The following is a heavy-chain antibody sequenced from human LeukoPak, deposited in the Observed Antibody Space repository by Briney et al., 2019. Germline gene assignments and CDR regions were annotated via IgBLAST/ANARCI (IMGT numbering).Heavy chain of an antibody. CDR3: ARDRPSLALAFSS. V-gene: IGHV4-59*12. Sequence: SETLSLTCTVSGGSISNYFWSWIRRPPGKGLEWIAYIYYSGSTNYNPSLKSRVTISVDTSENQFSLKLSSVTAADTAVYYCARDRPSLALAFSSWGQGTLVTVSS. CDR2: IYYSGST. D-gene: IGHD3-16*01. CDR1: GGSISNYF. J-gene: IGHJ5*02.